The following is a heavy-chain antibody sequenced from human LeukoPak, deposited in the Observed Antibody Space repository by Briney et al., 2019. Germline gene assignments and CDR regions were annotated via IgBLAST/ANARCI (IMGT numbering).Heavy chain of an antibody. Sequence: SETLSLTCIVSGGSISSSNYYWGWIRQPPGKGLEWIGSIYHSGSTYYNPSLKSRVTISVDTSKNQFSLKLSSVTAADTAVYYCAREIVVVPAAYDYWGQGTLVTVSS. J-gene: IGHJ4*02. CDR2: IYHSGST. D-gene: IGHD2-2*01. CDR3: AREIVVVPAAYDY. V-gene: IGHV4-39*07. CDR1: GGSISSSNYY.